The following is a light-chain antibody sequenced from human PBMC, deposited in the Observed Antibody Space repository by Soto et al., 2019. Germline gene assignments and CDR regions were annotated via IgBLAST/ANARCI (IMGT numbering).Light chain of an antibody. CDR3: QQYYSTPRT. V-gene: IGKV4-1*01. CDR1: QSVLYSSNNKNY. Sequence: DIVMTQSPDSLAVSLGERATINCKSSQSVLYSSNNKNYLAWYQQKAGQPPKLLFYWASTRESGVPDRFSGSGSGTDFTLTISSLQAEDVAVYYCQQYYSTPRTLGQGTKVDIK. CDR2: WAS. J-gene: IGKJ1*01.